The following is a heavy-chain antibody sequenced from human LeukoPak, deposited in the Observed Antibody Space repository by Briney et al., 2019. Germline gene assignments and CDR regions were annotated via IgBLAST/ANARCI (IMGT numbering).Heavy chain of an antibody. J-gene: IGHJ4*02. D-gene: IGHD1-26*01. Sequence: GASVKVSCKASGYTFTSYGISWVRQAPGQGLEWMGGVIPILGTTNYAQKFQDRVSITTDDSTSTSYMEVRSLRSVDTAVYYCARDDGSATMGFDSWGQGTLVTVSS. V-gene: IGHV1-69*05. CDR1: GYTFTSYG. CDR2: VIPILGTT. CDR3: ARDDGSATMGFDS.